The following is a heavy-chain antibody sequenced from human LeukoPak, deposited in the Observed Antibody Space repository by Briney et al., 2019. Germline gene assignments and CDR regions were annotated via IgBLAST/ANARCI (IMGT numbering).Heavy chain of an antibody. CDR2: IRADGTT. Sequence: GGSLRLSCAVSGFTASSNSVSWVRQAPGKGQEWVSIIRADGTTYYGDSVEGRFTISRDNSKNTLYLQLNSLRDDDTAVYYCASHSNALTSYCFDYWGQGVLVTVSS. CDR3: ASHSNALTSYCFDY. V-gene: IGHV3-53*01. D-gene: IGHD3-9*01. CDR1: GFTASSNS. J-gene: IGHJ4*02.